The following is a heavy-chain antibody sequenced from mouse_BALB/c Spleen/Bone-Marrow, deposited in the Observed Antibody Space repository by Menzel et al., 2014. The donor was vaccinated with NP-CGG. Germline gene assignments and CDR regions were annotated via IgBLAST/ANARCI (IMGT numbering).Heavy chain of an antibody. CDR3: ARYGYYDAMDY. CDR2: ISSGSSTI. D-gene: IGHD2-2*01. J-gene: IGHJ4*01. Sequence: EVQLVESGGGLVQPGGSRKLSCAASGFTFSSFGMHWVRQAPEKGLEWVAYISSGSSTIYYADTVKGRFTISRDNPKNTLFLQMTSLRSEDTAVYYCARYGYYDAMDYWGQGTSVTVSS. V-gene: IGHV5-17*02. CDR1: GFTFSSFG.